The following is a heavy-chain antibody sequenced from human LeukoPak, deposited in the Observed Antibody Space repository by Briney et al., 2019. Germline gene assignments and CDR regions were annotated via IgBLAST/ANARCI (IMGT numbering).Heavy chain of an antibody. V-gene: IGHV3-11*01. Sequence: GGSLRLSCAASGFTFSDYYMSWIRQAPGKGLEWVSYISSSGSTIYYADSVKGRFTISRDNAKNSLYLQMNSLRVEDTAFYYCAKDNRRHYTSGPNPDSLHWGQGALVTVSS. CDR1: GFTFSDYY. D-gene: IGHD6-19*01. CDR3: AKDNRRHYTSGPNPDSLH. J-gene: IGHJ4*02. CDR2: ISSSGSTI.